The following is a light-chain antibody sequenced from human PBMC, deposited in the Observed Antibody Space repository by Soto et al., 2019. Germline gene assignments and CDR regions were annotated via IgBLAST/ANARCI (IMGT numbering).Light chain of an antibody. CDR1: QSVSSN. CDR3: QQRSTWPYT. Sequence: EIVLTQSPATLSLSPGERASLSCRASQSVSSNLAWYQQKPGQAPRLLISDASNRATGIPARFTGSGSGTGFTLTISSLEHEECAVYYCQQRSTWPYTFGQGTKLDIK. V-gene: IGKV3-11*01. CDR2: DAS. J-gene: IGKJ2*01.